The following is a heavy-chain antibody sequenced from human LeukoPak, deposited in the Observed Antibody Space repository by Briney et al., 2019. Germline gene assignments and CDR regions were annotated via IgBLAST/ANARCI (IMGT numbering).Heavy chain of an antibody. J-gene: IGHJ4*02. CDR3: ARRPGGYYDSNGILEYFEY. CDR2: IRKDGSEK. D-gene: IGHD3-22*01. Sequence: GGSLRLSCAASGLTFSSYWMTWVRQAPGKGLEWVANIRKDGSEKYYVDSVKGRFTISRDNAKKSLYLQMNSLRAEDTAVYYCARRPGGYYDSNGILEYFEYWGQGTLVTVSS. CDR1: GLTFSSYW. V-gene: IGHV3-7*01.